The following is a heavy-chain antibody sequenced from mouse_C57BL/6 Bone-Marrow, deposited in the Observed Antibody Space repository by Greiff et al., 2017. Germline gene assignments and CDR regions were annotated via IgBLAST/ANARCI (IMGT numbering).Heavy chain of an antibody. D-gene: IGHD1-1*01. Sequence: VKLQQPGAELVKPGASVKLSCKASGYTFTSYWMHWVKQRPGRGLEWIGRIDPNSGGTKYNEKFKSKATLTVDKPSSTAYMQLSSLTSEDSAVYYCARGPLITTVVASWYFDVWGTGTTVTVSS. CDR1: GYTFTSYW. CDR2: IDPNSGGT. CDR3: ARGPLITTVVASWYFDV. V-gene: IGHV1-72*01. J-gene: IGHJ1*03.